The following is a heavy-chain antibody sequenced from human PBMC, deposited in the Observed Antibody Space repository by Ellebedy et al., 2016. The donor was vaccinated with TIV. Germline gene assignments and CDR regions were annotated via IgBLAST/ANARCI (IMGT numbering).Heavy chain of an antibody. CDR2: IKQDGSKK. J-gene: IGHJ4*02. V-gene: IGHV3-7*01. CDR3: ASLGGRQRYSD. Sequence: GESLKISCSASGLTLSRYSMSWVRQAPGKGLEWVANIKQDGSKKYHVDSVRGRFTISRDNARNSLYLQMNSLRAEDTAVYYCASLGGRQRYSDWGQGTLVTVST. CDR1: GLTLSRYS. D-gene: IGHD6-6*01.